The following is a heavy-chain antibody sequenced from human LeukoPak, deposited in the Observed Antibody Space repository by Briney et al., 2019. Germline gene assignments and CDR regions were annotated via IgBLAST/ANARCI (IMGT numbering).Heavy chain of an antibody. CDR1: GGSITDYY. J-gene: IGHJ6*03. CDR3: ARAPSYYYYYMDV. V-gene: IGHV4-4*07. Sequence: SETLSLTCTVSGGSITDYYWSWIRQSAGKGLEWIGRIYSSGSTYYNPSLNSRVTMSVDTSKNQFSLNLKSVTAADTAVYYCARAPSYYYYYMDVWGKGTTVTVSS. CDR2: IYSSGST.